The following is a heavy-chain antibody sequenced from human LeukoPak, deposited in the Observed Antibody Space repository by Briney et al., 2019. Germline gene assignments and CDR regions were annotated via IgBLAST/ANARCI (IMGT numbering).Heavy chain of an antibody. V-gene: IGHV1-18*01. Sequence: ASVKVSCKASGYTFTSYGISWVRQAPGQGLEWMGWISAYNGNTNYAQKLQGRVTMTTDTSTSTAYMELRSLRSDDTAVYYCARRRSPNSSSWYGWFDPWGQGTLVTVSS. CDR2: ISAYNGNT. D-gene: IGHD6-13*01. J-gene: IGHJ5*02. CDR1: GYTFTSYG. CDR3: ARRRSPNSSSWYGWFDP.